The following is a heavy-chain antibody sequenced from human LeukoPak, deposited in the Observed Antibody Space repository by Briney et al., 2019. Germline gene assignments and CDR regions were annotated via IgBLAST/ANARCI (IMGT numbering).Heavy chain of an antibody. CDR3: AKVGPRTTDDAFDI. J-gene: IGHJ3*02. CDR2: ISYDGSNK. Sequence: GKSLRLSCAASGFTFSSYGMHWVRQAPGKGLEWVAVISYDGSNKYYADSVKGRFTISRDNSKNTLYLQMNSLRAEDTAVYYRAKVGPRTTDDAFDIWGQGTMVTVSS. D-gene: IGHD1-1*01. CDR1: GFTFSSYG. V-gene: IGHV3-30*18.